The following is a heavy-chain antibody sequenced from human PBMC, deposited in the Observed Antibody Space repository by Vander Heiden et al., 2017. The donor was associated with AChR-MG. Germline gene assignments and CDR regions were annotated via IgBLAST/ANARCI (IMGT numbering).Heavy chain of an antibody. CDR1: GGSFSGYY. CDR3: ARGRMGYYDSSGYYYNRYFDY. CDR2: INHSGST. V-gene: IGHV4-34*01. J-gene: IGHJ4*02. D-gene: IGHD3-22*01. Sequence: QVQLQQWGAGLLKLSETLSLTCAVYGGSFSGYYWSWIRQPPGKGLEWIGEINHSGSTNYNPSLKSRVTISVDTSKNQFSLKLSSVTAADTAVYYCARGRMGYYDSSGYYYNRYFDYWGQGTLVTVSS.